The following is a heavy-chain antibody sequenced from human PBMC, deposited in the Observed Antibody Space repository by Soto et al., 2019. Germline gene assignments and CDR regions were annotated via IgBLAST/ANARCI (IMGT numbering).Heavy chain of an antibody. CDR2: IGAYNGNI. Sequence: ASVKVSCKASGYSFTTNGITWVRQAPGQGLEWMGWIGAYNGNIKYAQKFQGRVSMTTDTSTSTAYMELRSLSSDDTAVYFCAKDPITAAGYNWFDPWGQGTLVTVSS. CDR1: GYSFTTNG. J-gene: IGHJ5*02. D-gene: IGHD6-13*01. V-gene: IGHV1-18*04. CDR3: AKDPITAAGYNWFDP.